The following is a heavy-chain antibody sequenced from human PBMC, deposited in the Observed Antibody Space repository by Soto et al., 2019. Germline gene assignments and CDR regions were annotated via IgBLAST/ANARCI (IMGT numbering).Heavy chain of an antibody. D-gene: IGHD3-9*01. J-gene: IGHJ6*02. CDR3: AREYSPLRYFDGYGMDV. CDR1: GFTFSSYG. CDR2: IWYDGSNK. Sequence: GGSLRLSCAASGFTFSSYGMHWVRQAPGKGLEWVAVIWYDGSNKYYADSVKGRFTISRDNSKNTLYLQMNSLRAEDTAVYYCAREYSPLRYFDGYGMDVWGQGTTVTVSS. V-gene: IGHV3-33*01.